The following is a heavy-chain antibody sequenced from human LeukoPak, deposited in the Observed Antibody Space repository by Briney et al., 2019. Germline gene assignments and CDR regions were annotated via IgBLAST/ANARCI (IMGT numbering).Heavy chain of an antibody. J-gene: IGHJ4*02. V-gene: IGHV4-39*07. CDR1: GDSISSSSYY. D-gene: IGHD3-10*01. Sequence: PSETLSLTCTVSGDSISSSSYYWGWIRQPPGKGLEWIGSIYYSGSTYYNPSLKSRVTISVDTSKNQFSLKLSSVTAADTAVYYCAKLRSGSYGRQDYWGQGTLVTVSS. CDR3: AKLRSGSYGRQDY. CDR2: IYYSGST.